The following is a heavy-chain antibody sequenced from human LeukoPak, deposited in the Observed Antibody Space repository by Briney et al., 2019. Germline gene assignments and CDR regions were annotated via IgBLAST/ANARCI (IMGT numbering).Heavy chain of an antibody. D-gene: IGHD1-7*01. CDR2: IYHSGST. Sequence: SETLSLTCTVSGYSISSGYYWGWIRQPPGKGLEWIGSIYHSGSTYYNPSLKSRVTISVDTSKNQFSLKLSSVTATDTAVYYCASNWNYEGGAFDIWGQGTMVTVSS. CDR1: GYSISSGYY. CDR3: ASNWNYEGGAFDI. J-gene: IGHJ3*02. V-gene: IGHV4-38-2*02.